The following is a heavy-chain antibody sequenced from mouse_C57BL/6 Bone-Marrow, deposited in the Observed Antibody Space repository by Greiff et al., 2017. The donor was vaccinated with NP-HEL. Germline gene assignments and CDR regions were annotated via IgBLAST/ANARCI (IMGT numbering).Heavy chain of an antibody. CDR1: GYTFTSYW. V-gene: IGHV1-59*01. CDR3: AREDGYYDAMDY. J-gene: IGHJ4*01. Sequence: VKLQESGAELVRPGTSVKLSCKASGYTFTSYWMHWVKQRPGQGLEWIGVIDPSDSYTNYNQKFKGKATLTVDTSSSTAYMQLSSLTSEDSAVYYCAREDGYYDAMDYWGQGTSVTVSS. CDR2: IDPSDSYT. D-gene: IGHD2-3*01.